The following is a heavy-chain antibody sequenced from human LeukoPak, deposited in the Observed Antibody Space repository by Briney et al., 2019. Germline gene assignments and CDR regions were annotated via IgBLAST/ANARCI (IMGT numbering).Heavy chain of an antibody. Sequence: AGGSLRLSCAASGFTFSDHYMDWVRQVPGKGLEWIGRIRKKVNSYTTAYAASVEARFTVSRDDSKNSLYLQMSSRKIEDTAVYFCARMPPSAPDAIDHWGQGTLVTVSS. CDR3: ARMPPSAPDAIDH. V-gene: IGHV3-72*01. CDR1: GFTFSDHY. D-gene: IGHD2-2*01. CDR2: IRKKVNSYTT. J-gene: IGHJ4*02.